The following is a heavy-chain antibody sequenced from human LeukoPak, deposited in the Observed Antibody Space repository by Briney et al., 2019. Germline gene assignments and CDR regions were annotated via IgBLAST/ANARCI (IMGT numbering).Heavy chain of an antibody. CDR1: GFTFGSYA. Sequence: GGSLRLSCAASGFTFGSYAMSWVREAPGKGLEWVSAISGSGGSTYYADCVKGRFTISRDNSKNTLYLQMNSLRAEDTAVYWCSKSGYSSSWCTNFDYWGRGTVVTVSA. CDR2: ISGSGGST. J-gene: IGHJ4*02. CDR3: SKSGYSSSWCTNFDY. V-gene: IGHV3-23*01. D-gene: IGHD6-13*01.